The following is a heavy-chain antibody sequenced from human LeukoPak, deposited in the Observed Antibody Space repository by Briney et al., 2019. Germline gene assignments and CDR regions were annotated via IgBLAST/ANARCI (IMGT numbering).Heavy chain of an antibody. CDR3: AREAPEYSSSWWAYYYYGMDV. CDR2: IWYDGSNK. D-gene: IGHD6-6*01. Sequence: PGGSLRLSCAASGFTFSSYGMHWVRQAPGKGLEWVAVIWYDGSNKYYADSVKGRFTISRDNSKNTLYLQMNSLRAEDTAVYYCAREAPEYSSSWWAYYYYGMDVWGQGTTVTVSS. J-gene: IGHJ6*02. CDR1: GFTFSSYG. V-gene: IGHV3-33*01.